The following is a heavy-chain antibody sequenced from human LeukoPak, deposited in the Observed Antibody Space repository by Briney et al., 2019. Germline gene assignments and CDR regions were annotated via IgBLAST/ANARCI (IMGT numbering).Heavy chain of an antibody. V-gene: IGHV1-2*02. Sequence: ASVKVSFKTSGYSFTDYYMHWVRQAPGQGLEWMGWINPNSGGTSAAQKFQGRVTMTRYTSITTVYMEVSWLTSDDTAIYYCARADRLHGGPYLIGPWGQGTLVTVSS. CDR2: INPNSGGT. CDR1: GYSFTDYY. J-gene: IGHJ5*02. D-gene: IGHD2-21*01. CDR3: ARADRLHGGPYLIGP.